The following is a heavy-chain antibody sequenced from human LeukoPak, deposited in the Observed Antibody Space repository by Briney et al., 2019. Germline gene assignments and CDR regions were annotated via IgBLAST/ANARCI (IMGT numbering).Heavy chain of an antibody. Sequence: ASVKVSCKASGYTFTSYDINWVRQAPGQGLEWMGWINPNSGGTNYAQKFQGRVTMTRDTSISTAYMELSRLRSDDTAVYYCARGFYEESVDYRGQGTLVTVSS. D-gene: IGHD5/OR15-5a*01. J-gene: IGHJ4*02. CDR2: INPNSGGT. CDR1: GYTFTSYD. CDR3: ARGFYEESVDY. V-gene: IGHV1-2*02.